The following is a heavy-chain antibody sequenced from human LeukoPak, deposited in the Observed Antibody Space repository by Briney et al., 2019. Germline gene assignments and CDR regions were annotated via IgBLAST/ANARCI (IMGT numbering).Heavy chain of an antibody. J-gene: IGHJ4*02. CDR3: ARNYGSGSYPFDY. Sequence: PSETLSLTCTVSGGSISSYYWSWIRQPPGKGLEWIGYIYYRGSTNYNPSLKSRVTISVDTSKNQFSLKLSSVTAADTAVYYCARNYGSGSYPFDYWGQGTLVTVSS. D-gene: IGHD3-10*01. CDR1: GGSISSYY. CDR2: IYYRGST. V-gene: IGHV4-59*01.